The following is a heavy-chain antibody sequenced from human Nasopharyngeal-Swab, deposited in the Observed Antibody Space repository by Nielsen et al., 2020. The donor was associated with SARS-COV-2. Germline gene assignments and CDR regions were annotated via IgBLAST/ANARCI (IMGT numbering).Heavy chain of an antibody. CDR3: AHSSLSAFDI. V-gene: IGHV3-48*04. Sequence: VRQAPGKGLEWVSYISSSSSAIYYADSVKGRFTISRDNAKNSLYLQMNSLRAEDTAVYYCAHSSLSAFDIWGQGTMGTVSS. D-gene: IGHD6-6*01. J-gene: IGHJ3*02. CDR2: ISSSSSAI.